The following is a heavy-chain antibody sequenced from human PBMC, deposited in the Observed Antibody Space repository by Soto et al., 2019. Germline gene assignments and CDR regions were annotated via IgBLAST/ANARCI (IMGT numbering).Heavy chain of an antibody. Sequence: PSETLSLTCTVSGASVSSGDYYWTWIRQPPGKDLEWIGYIYSSGDTNYNPSLRSRVTMSKDTSKNQFSLKLSSVTAADTAVYYCARGRLVPAVNFDYWGLGTLVTVSS. CDR3: ARGRLVPAVNFDY. CDR1: GASVSSGDYY. V-gene: IGHV4-30-4*01. D-gene: IGHD2-2*01. J-gene: IGHJ4*02. CDR2: IYSSGDT.